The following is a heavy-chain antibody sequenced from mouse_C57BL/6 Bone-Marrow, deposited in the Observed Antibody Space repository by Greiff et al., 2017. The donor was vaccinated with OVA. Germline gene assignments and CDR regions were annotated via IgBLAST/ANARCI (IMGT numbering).Heavy chain of an antibody. CDR2: IRSKSNNYAT. D-gene: IGHD1-1*01. CDR3: VRSTVVPFAY. J-gene: IGHJ3*01. V-gene: IGHV10-1*01. CDR1: GFSFNTYA. Sequence: GGGLVQPKGSLKLSCAASGFSFNTYAMNWVRQAPGKGLEWVARIRSKSNNYATYYADSVKDRFTISRDDSESMLYLQMNNLKTEDTAMYYCVRSTVVPFAYWGQGTLVTVSA.